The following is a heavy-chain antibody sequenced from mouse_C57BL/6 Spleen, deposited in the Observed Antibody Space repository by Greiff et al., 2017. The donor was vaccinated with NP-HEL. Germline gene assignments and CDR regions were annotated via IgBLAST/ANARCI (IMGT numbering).Heavy chain of an antibody. V-gene: IGHV1-26*01. CDR1: GYTFTDYY. CDR2: INPNNGGT. CDR3: APYYYGSSSYAMDY. D-gene: IGHD1-1*01. J-gene: IGHJ4*01. Sequence: EVQLQQSGPELVKPGASVKISCKASGYTFTDYYMNWVKQSHGKSLEWIGDINPNNGGTSYNQKFKGKATLTVDKSSSTAYMELRSLTSEDSAVYYCAPYYYGSSSYAMDYWGQGTSVTVSS.